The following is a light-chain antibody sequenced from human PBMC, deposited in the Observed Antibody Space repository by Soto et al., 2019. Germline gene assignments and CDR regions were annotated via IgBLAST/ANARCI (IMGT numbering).Light chain of an antibody. CDR3: QQYSRSPWT. CDR1: QSVSRNY. J-gene: IGKJ1*01. Sequence: EIVLTQSPGTLSLSPGERATLSCRASQSVSRNYLAWYQQKPGQAPRLLIYGASSRATGIPDRFSGSGSGTDFTLTISRLEPEDFAVFHCQQYSRSPWTFGQGTKVEIK. CDR2: GAS. V-gene: IGKV3-20*01.